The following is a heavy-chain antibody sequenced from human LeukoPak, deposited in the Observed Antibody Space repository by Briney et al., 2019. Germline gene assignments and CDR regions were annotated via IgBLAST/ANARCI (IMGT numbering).Heavy chain of an antibody. J-gene: IGHJ5*01. V-gene: IGHV1-2*02. CDR3: AREEIAVGGPPPRWFDY. CDR1: GYTFSDYY. CDR2: VNPKTGDT. D-gene: IGHD6-19*01. Sequence: GASVKVSCKASGYTFSDYYIHWVRQAPGQGLQWMGWVNPKTGDTNYPQKSQGRVTMTRDTSISTAYMELSRLRSDDTAVYYCAREEIAVGGPPPRWFDYWGRGTLVTVSS.